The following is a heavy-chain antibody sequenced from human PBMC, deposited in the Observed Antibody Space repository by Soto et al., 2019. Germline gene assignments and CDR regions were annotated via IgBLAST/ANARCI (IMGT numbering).Heavy chain of an antibody. CDR2: INHSGST. Sequence: SETLSLTCAVYGGSFSGYYWSWIRQPPGKGLEWIGEINHSGSTNYNPSLKSRVTISVDTSKNQFSLKLSSVTAADTAVYYCATPLYYGDYYYYGMDVWGQGTTVTVS. D-gene: IGHD4-17*01. J-gene: IGHJ6*02. CDR1: GGSFSGYY. CDR3: ATPLYYGDYYYYGMDV. V-gene: IGHV4-34*01.